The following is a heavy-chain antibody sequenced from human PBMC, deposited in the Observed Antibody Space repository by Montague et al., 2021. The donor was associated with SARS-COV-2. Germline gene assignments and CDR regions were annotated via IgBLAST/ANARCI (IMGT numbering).Heavy chain of an antibody. J-gene: IGHJ4*02. CDR1: GFSLNTSGMC. CDR2: IDWDGDQ. V-gene: IGHV2-70*01. D-gene: IGHD4-17*01. CDR3: ARSYGGYRDSYFDY. Sequence: PALVTPTQTLTLTCTFSGFSLNTSGMCVSWIRQPPGKALEWLALIDWDGDQYYSTSLKTRLTISKDTSKNRVVLTMTNMDPIDTATYYCARSYGGYRDSYFDYWGQGTLVTVSS.